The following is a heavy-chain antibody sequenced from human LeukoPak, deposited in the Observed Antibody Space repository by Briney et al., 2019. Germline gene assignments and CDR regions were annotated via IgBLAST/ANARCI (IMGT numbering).Heavy chain of an antibody. Sequence: SETLSLTCAVYGGSFGGYYWSWIRQPPGKGLEWIGEINHSGSTNYNPSLKSRVTISVDTSKNQFSLKLSSVTAADTAVYYCASVNDSSGYIDYWGQGTLVTVSS. D-gene: IGHD3-22*01. V-gene: IGHV4-34*01. CDR1: GGSFGGYY. J-gene: IGHJ4*02. CDR3: ASVNDSSGYIDY. CDR2: INHSGST.